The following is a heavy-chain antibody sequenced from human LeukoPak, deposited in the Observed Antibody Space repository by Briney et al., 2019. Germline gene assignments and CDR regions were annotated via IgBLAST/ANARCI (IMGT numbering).Heavy chain of an antibody. D-gene: IGHD6-6*01. CDR2: IYYSGST. CDR1: GGSISSSSYY. V-gene: IGHV4-39*01. Sequence: SETLSLTCTVSGGSISSSSYYWGWIRQPPGKGLEWIGSIYYSGSTYYNPSLKSRVTISVDTSKNQFSLKLSSVTAADTAVYYCASTARWYSSSPNFDLWGRGTLVTVSS. CDR3: ASTARWYSSSPNFDL. J-gene: IGHJ2*01.